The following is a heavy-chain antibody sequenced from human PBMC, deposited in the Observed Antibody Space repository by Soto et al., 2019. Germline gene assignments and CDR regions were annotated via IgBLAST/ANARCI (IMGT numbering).Heavy chain of an antibody. CDR3: ATAGDYASWFDP. CDR1: GGTFNTYT. Sequence: ASVKVSCKASGGTFNTYTITWVRQAPGQGLEWMGRIIPILGITNYAQKFQGRVTITADKSTSTAYMELSSLRSEDTAVYYCATAGDYASWFDPWGQGTLVTVSS. D-gene: IGHD4-17*01. CDR2: IIPILGIT. J-gene: IGHJ5*02. V-gene: IGHV1-69*02.